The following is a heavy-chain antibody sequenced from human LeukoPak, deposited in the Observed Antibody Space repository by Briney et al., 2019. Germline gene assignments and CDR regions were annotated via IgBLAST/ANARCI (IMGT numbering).Heavy chain of an antibody. CDR2: ISYDGSNK. CDR3: ARGGLRYFDWLLV. V-gene: IGHV3-30*04. CDR1: GFTFSSYA. J-gene: IGHJ4*02. D-gene: IGHD3-9*01. Sequence: GGSLRLSCAASGFTFSSYAMHWVRQAPGKGLEWVAVISYDGSNKYYADSVKGRFTISRDNSKNTLYLQMNSLRAEDTAVYYCARGGLRYFDWLLVWGQGTLVTVSS.